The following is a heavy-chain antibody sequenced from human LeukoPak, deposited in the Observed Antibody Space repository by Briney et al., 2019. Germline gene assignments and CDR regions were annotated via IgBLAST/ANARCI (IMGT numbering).Heavy chain of an antibody. CDR3: AREERYCSSTSCSEYFQH. V-gene: IGHV3-30*02. CDR1: GFTFSSYG. J-gene: IGHJ1*01. D-gene: IGHD2-2*01. Sequence: GGSPRLSCAASGFTFSSYGMHWVRQAPGKGLEWVAFIRYDGSNKYYADSVKGRFTISRDNSKNTLYLQMNSLRAEDTAVYYCAREERYCSSTSCSEYFQHWGQGTLVTVSS. CDR2: IRYDGSNK.